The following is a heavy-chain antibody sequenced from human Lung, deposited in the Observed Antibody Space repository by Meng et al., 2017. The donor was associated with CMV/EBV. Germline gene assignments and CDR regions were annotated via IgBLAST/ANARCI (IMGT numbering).Heavy chain of an antibody. D-gene: IGHD3-10*01. CDR1: GFTFSSYD. CDR3: ARGSGVNMFRGAIGSFDS. V-gene: IGHV3-13*01. Sequence: GGSLRLXCAASGFTFSSYDMHWVRQVTGKGLEWVSGVGTEDDAYYRDSVKGRFTISRENGMNSMYLQMDSLTVGDTAIYYCARGSGVNMFRGAIGSFDSWGLGXLVTVSS. CDR2: VGTEDDA. J-gene: IGHJ4*02.